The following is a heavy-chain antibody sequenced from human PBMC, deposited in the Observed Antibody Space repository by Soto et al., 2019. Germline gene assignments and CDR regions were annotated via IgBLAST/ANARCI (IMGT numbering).Heavy chain of an antibody. Sequence: GGSLRLSCAASGFTFDDYAMHWVRQAPGKGLEWVSGISWNSGSIGYADSVKGRFTISRDNAKNSLYLQMNSLRAEDTALYYCAKVAGPGVVRNAFDIWGQGTMVTVSS. D-gene: IGHD3-10*01. J-gene: IGHJ3*02. CDR3: AKVAGPGVVRNAFDI. CDR1: GFTFDDYA. V-gene: IGHV3-9*01. CDR2: ISWNSGSI.